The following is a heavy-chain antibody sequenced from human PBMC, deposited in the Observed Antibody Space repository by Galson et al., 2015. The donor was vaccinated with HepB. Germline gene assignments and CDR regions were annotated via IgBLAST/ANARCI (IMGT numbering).Heavy chain of an antibody. CDR2: IYHSGNT. Sequence: LSLTCAVSGGSISSSYWWSWVRQPPGKGLEWIGEIYHSGNTNYNPSLKSRVTISVDKSKNQFSLKLNSVTAADTAVYYCARDTVAVAGDYYFDYWGQGTLVTVSS. V-gene: IGHV4-4*02. J-gene: IGHJ4*02. CDR3: ARDTVAVAGDYYFDY. CDR1: GGSISSSYW. D-gene: IGHD6-19*01.